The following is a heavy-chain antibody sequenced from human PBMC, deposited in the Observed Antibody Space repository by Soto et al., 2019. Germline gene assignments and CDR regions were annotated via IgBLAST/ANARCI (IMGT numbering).Heavy chain of an antibody. CDR1: GFTFSSYA. CDR3: AKDMVRGVIITAFDY. CDR2: ISGSGGST. J-gene: IGHJ4*02. D-gene: IGHD3-10*01. Sequence: PGGSLRLSCAASGFTFSSYAMIWVRQAPGKGLEWVSAISGSGGSTYYADSVKGRFTISRDNSKNTLYLQMNSLRAEDTAVYYCAKDMVRGVIITAFDYWGQGTLVTVSS. V-gene: IGHV3-23*01.